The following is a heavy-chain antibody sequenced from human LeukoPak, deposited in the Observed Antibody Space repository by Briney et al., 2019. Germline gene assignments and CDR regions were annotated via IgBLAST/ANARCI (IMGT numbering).Heavy chain of an antibody. D-gene: IGHD3-3*01. Sequence: GGSLRLSCAASGFTVSSNYMSWVRQAPGKGLEWVSFIRYDGSNKYYADSVKGRFTISRDNSKNTLYLQMNSLRAEDTAVYYCVKDYDFWSGYYSPTRGYFDYWGQGTLVTVSS. J-gene: IGHJ4*02. CDR3: VKDYDFWSGYYSPTRGYFDY. CDR1: GFTVSSNY. CDR2: IRYDGSNK. V-gene: IGHV3-30*02.